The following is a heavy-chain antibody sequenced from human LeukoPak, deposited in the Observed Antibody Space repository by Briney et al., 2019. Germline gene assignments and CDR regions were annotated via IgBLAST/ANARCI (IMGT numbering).Heavy chain of an antibody. CDR3: ARAGGYYDSSGYYPPTL. D-gene: IGHD3-22*01. V-gene: IGHV4-61*01. Sequence: PSETLSLTCTVSGGSVSSGSYYWSWIRQPPGKGLEWIGYIYYSGSTYYNPSLKSRVTISVDTSKNQFSLKLSSVTAADTAVYYCARAGGYYDSSGYYPPTLWGQGTLVTVSS. J-gene: IGHJ4*02. CDR2: IYYSGST. CDR1: GGSVSSGSYY.